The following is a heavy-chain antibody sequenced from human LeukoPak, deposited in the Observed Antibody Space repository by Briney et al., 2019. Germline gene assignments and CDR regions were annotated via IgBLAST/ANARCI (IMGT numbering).Heavy chain of an antibody. J-gene: IGHJ5*02. D-gene: IGHD4-17*01. CDR3: IVFGDSNH. CDR1: GFTLSSYA. Sequence: GGSLRLSCAASGFTLSSYAMSWVRQAPGKGLEWVSAIHTSGDTCYADSVKGRFTISRDTSKNTLYLQINSLRVEDTAVYYCIVFGDSNHWGQGTLVTVSS. V-gene: IGHV3-23*01. CDR2: IHTSGDT.